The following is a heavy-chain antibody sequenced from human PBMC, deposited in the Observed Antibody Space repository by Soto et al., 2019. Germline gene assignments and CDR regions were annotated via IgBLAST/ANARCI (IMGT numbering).Heavy chain of an antibody. CDR3: TKSSGGSSSVGMDY. D-gene: IGHD6-6*01. V-gene: IGHV3-30*04. CDR2: ITRDGYNK. CDR1: GFIFKNYA. Sequence: PGGSLRLSCAVSGFIFKNYALNWVRQAPGKGLEWVASITRDGYNKYYADSVKGRFTISRDNSKNTLSLQMTALRVEGSSVYYCTKSSGGSSSVGMDYWGPGTLVTVSS. J-gene: IGHJ4*02.